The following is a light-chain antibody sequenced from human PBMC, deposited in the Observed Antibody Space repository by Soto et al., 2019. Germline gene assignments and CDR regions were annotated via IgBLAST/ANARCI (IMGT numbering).Light chain of an antibody. CDR1: SSDVGGYNY. V-gene: IGLV2-14*01. J-gene: IGLJ1*01. Sequence: QSALTQPASVSGPPRQSITISCTGTSSDVGGYNYVSWYQQHPGKAPKLMIYEVSNRPSGVSNRFSGSKSGNSAALTISGLPVEDEGDYDCSGYTSSSCYVVGTRTKVTVL. CDR3: SGYTSSSCYV. CDR2: EVS.